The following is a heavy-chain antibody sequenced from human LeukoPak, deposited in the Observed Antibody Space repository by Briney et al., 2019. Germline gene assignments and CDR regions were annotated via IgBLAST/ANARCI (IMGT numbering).Heavy chain of an antibody. J-gene: IGHJ4*02. Sequence: ASVKVSCKASGYTFTGYYMHWVRQAPGQGLEWMGWINPSSGGTNYAQKFQGRVTMTRDTSISTAYMELSRLRSDDTAVYYCARDLTGSYSYHYWGQGTLVTVSS. V-gene: IGHV1-2*02. CDR1: GYTFTGYY. CDR2: INPSSGGT. D-gene: IGHD1-26*01. CDR3: ARDLTGSYSYHY.